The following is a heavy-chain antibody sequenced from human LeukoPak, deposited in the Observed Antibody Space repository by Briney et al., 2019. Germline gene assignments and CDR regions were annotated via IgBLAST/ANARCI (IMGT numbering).Heavy chain of an antibody. V-gene: IGHV3-66*01. J-gene: IGHJ4*02. D-gene: IGHD3-22*01. Sequence: PGGSLRLSCAASGFTVSNNYMSWVRQAPGQGLEWVSVIYSGGSTYYADSVKGRFTISRDNSKNTLYLQMNSLRAEDTAVYYCARILGYDSSGYYTGFFDYWGQGTLVTVSS. CDR3: ARILGYDSSGYYTGFFDY. CDR1: GFTVSNNY. CDR2: IYSGGST.